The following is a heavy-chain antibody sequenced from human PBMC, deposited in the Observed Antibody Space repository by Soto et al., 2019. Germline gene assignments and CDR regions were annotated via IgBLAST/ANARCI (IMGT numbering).Heavy chain of an antibody. CDR2: IKQDGSEK. J-gene: IGHJ6*02. CDR1: GFTFSSYW. V-gene: IGHV3-7*03. D-gene: IGHD3-3*01. CDR3: ARGTYNYDFWSGYPYGMDV. Sequence: EVQLVESGGGLVQPGGSLRLSCAASGFTFSSYWMSWVRQAPGKGLEWVANIKQDGSEKYYVGSVKGRFTFSRDNAKNSLYLQMNSLRAEDTAVYYCARGTYNYDFWSGYPYGMDVWGQGTTVTVSS.